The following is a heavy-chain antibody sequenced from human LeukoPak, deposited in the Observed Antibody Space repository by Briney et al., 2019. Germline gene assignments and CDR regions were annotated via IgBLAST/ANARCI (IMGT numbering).Heavy chain of an antibody. CDR2: IYYSGST. CDR1: GGSISRYY. D-gene: IGHD6-6*01. V-gene: IGHV4-59*08. J-gene: IGHJ6*02. CDR3: ARGLKSIAARPILYYYGMDV. Sequence: SETLSLTCTVSGGSISRYYWSWIRQPPGKGLEWIGYIYYSGSTNYNPSLKSRVTISVDTSKNQFSLKLSSVTAADTAVYYCARGLKSIAARPILYYYGMDVWGQGTTVTVSS.